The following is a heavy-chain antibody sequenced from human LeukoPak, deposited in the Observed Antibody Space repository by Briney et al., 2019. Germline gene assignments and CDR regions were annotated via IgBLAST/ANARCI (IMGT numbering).Heavy chain of an antibody. D-gene: IGHD3-10*01. J-gene: IGHJ3*02. CDR2: ISTSSSTI. Sequence: PGGSLRLSCAASGFTSSSYSMNWVRQAPGKGLEWVSYISTSSSTIYYADSVKGRFTISRDNAKNSLYLQMNSLRAEDTAVYYCATWFGEDAFDIWGQGTMVTVSS. CDR3: ATWFGEDAFDI. CDR1: GFTSSSYS. V-gene: IGHV3-48*01.